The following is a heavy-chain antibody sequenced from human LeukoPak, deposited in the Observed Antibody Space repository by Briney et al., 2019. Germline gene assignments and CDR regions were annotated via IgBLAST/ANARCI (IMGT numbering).Heavy chain of an antibody. J-gene: IGHJ4*02. V-gene: IGHV1-18*01. Sequence: GALVKVSCKAAGYTFIRYGISWVRQAPGQGLEWMGWISAYNGNTKNVQKFQGRVTMTTDTSTSIAYMELRSLRSDDTAVYYCARGGQLLTSDFDYWGQGTLVTVSS. CDR3: ARGGQLLTSDFDY. CDR1: GYTFIRYG. CDR2: ISAYNGNT. D-gene: IGHD4-23*01.